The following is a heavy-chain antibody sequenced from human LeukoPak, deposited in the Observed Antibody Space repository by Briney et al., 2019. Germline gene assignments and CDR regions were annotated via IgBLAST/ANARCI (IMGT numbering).Heavy chain of an antibody. D-gene: IGHD2-21*02. CDR2: IKQDGSEK. V-gene: IGHV3-7*01. Sequence: GGSLRLSCAASGFTFSSYAMSWVRQAPGKGLEWVANIKQDGSEKYYVDSVKGRFTISRDNAKNSLYLQMNSLRAEDTAVYYCARDYCGGDCYSIDYWGQGTLVTVSS. CDR1: GFTFSSYA. CDR3: ARDYCGGDCYSIDY. J-gene: IGHJ4*02.